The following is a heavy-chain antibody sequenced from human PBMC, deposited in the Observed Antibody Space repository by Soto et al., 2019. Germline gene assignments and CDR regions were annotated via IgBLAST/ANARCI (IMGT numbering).Heavy chain of an antibody. V-gene: IGHV1-18*04. J-gene: IGHJ6*02. CDR2: ISAYNSYNGDT. CDR1: GYTFSNYA. CDR3: ARSELERGDVGYYGMDV. D-gene: IGHD3-16*01. Sequence: QVQLVQSGAELKKPGASVQVSCKTSGYTFSNYAINWVRQAPGQGLEWMGWISAYNSYNGDTKYARMLQDRLTMTIATSTATDYMELRSLRSDDTGVYYCARSELERGDVGYYGMDVWGQGTTVTVSS.